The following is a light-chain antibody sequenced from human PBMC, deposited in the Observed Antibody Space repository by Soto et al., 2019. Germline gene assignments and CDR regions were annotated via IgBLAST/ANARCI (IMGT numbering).Light chain of an antibody. CDR3: QQHSSSSPYT. CDR1: QSISSW. Sequence: DIQMTQSPSTLSASVGDRVTITCRASQSISSWLAWYQQKPGKAPNPLTYKASTLCSGVPSRFRGGGSCTEFTLTIISLQPDDFATYYCQQHSSSSPYTFGQGTKLEIK. J-gene: IGKJ2*01. CDR2: KAS. V-gene: IGKV1-5*03.